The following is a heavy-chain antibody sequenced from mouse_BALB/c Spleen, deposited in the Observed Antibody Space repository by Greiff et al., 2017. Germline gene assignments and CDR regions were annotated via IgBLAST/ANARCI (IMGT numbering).Heavy chain of an antibody. Sequence: EVKLVESGGDLVKPGGSLKLSCAASGFTFSSYGMSWVRQTPDKRLEWVATISSGGSYTYYPDSVKGRFTISRDNAKNTLYLQMSSLKSEDTAMYYCARHEIYYYGSSPAWFAYWGQGTLVTVSA. J-gene: IGHJ3*01. CDR2: ISSGGSYT. CDR3: ARHEIYYYGSSPAWFAY. V-gene: IGHV5-6*01. CDR1: GFTFSSYG. D-gene: IGHD1-1*01.